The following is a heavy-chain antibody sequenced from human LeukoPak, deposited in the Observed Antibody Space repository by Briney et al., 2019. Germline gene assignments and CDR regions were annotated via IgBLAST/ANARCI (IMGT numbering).Heavy chain of an antibody. CDR2: ISSSGSTI. Sequence: GGSLRLSCAASGFTFSDYYMSWIRQAPGKGLEWVSYISSSGSTIYYADSVKGRFTISRDNAKNSLYLQMNSLRAEDTAVYYCGTLLSNGPFDYWGQGSLVTVSS. CDR3: GTLLSNGPFDY. J-gene: IGHJ4*02. CDR1: GFTFSDYY. V-gene: IGHV3-11*04.